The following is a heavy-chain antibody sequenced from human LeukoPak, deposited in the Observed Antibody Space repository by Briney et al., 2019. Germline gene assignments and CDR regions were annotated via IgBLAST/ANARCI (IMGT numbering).Heavy chain of an antibody. V-gene: IGHV1-69*13. CDR1: GGTFSSYA. J-gene: IGHJ4*02. Sequence: SVKVSCKASGGTFSSYAISWVRQAPGQGLEWMGGIIPIFGTANYAQKFQGRVTITADESTSTAYMELSSLRSEDTAVYYCASSGIAVAGFYYWGQGTLVTVSS. D-gene: IGHD6-19*01. CDR3: ASSGIAVAGFYY. CDR2: IIPIFGTA.